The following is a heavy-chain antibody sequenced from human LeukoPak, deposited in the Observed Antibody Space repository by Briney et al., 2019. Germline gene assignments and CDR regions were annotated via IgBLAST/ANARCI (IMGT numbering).Heavy chain of an antibody. CDR3: ARDSGYSSGWHINRPHWFDY. CDR1: GYTFTGYY. Sequence: ASVKVSCKASGYTFTGYYMHWVRQAPGQGLEWMGWINPNSGGTNYAQKFQGRVTMTRDTSISTAYMELSRLRSDDTAVYYCARDSGYSSGWHINRPHWFDYWGQGTLVTVSS. V-gene: IGHV1-2*02. J-gene: IGHJ4*02. D-gene: IGHD6-19*01. CDR2: INPNSGGT.